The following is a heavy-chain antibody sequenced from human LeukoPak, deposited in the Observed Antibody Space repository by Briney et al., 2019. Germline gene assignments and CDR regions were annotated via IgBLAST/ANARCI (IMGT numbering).Heavy chain of an antibody. V-gene: IGHV3-66*01. J-gene: IGHJ6*02. CDR1: GFTVSSNY. Sequence: PGGSLRLSCAASGFTVSSNYMSWVRQAPGKGLEWASGIYSGGSTYYADSVKGRFTISRDNSKNTLYLQMNSLRAEDTAVYYCASLDLDKAMVPYYYYGMDVWGQGTTVTVSS. CDR2: IYSGGST. CDR3: ASLDLDKAMVPYYYYGMDV. D-gene: IGHD5-18*01.